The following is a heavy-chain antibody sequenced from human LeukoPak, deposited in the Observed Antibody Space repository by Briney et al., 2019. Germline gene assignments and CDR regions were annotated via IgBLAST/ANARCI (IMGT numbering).Heavy chain of an antibody. CDR2: IRYDGSNK. Sequence: PGGSLRLSCAASGFTFSSYWMSWVRQAPGKGLEWVAFIRYDGSNKYYADSVEGRFTISRDNSKNTLYLQMNSLRAEDTAVYYCAKDGPRNDILTGYCDYWGQGTLVTVSS. J-gene: IGHJ4*02. CDR1: GFTFSSYW. D-gene: IGHD3-9*01. CDR3: AKDGPRNDILTGYCDY. V-gene: IGHV3-30*02.